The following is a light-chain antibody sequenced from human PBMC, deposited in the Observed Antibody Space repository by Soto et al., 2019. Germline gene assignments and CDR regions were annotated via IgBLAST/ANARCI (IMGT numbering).Light chain of an antibody. CDR3: QQYGNSGVT. J-gene: IGKJ3*01. V-gene: IGKV3-20*01. CDR2: GVS. CDR1: QSVNSNY. Sequence: EIVLTQSPGTLSLSPGERATLSCRASQSVNSNYLAWHQQKPGQAPRLLIYGVSSRAPGIPDRFSGSGSGTDFTLTFSRLEPEDCAVYYCQQYGNSGVTFGPGTKVDIK.